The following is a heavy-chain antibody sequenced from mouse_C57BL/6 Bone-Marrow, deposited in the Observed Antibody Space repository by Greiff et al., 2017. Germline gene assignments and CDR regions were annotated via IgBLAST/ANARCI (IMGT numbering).Heavy chain of an antibody. CDR3: ATEFYYYGSSYWYFDV. D-gene: IGHD1-1*01. V-gene: IGHV1-69*01. CDR2: IDPSDSYT. Sequence: QVQLQQPGAELVLPGASVKLSCKASGYTFTSYWMHWVNQRPGQGLEWIGEIDPSDSYTNSNQKFKGKSTLTVDKSSSTAYMQLSSLTSEDSAVYYCATEFYYYGSSYWYFDVWGTGTTVTVSS. J-gene: IGHJ1*03. CDR1: GYTFTSYW.